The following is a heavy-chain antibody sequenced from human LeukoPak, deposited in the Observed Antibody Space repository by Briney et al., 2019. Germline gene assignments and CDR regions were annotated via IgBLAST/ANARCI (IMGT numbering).Heavy chain of an antibody. CDR1: GGTFSSYA. J-gene: IGHJ6*02. D-gene: IGHD1-26*01. CDR2: IIPILGIA. CDR3: ARDQVLGIRGMDV. Sequence: SVKVSCKASGGTFSSYAISWVRQAPGQGLEWMGRIIPILGIANYAQKFQGRVTITADKSTSTAYMELSSLRSEDTAVYYCARDQVLGIRGMDVWGQGTTVTVSS. V-gene: IGHV1-69*04.